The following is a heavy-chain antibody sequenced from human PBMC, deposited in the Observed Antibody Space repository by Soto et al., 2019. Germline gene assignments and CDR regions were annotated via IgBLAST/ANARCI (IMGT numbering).Heavy chain of an antibody. CDR3: AKDEGAIGYYYYYMDV. CDR2: ISWNSGSI. J-gene: IGHJ6*03. V-gene: IGHV3-9*01. Sequence: SGGSLRLSCAASGFTFDDYAMHWVRQAPGKGLEWVSGISWNSGSIGYADSVKGRFTISRDNAKNSLYLQMNSLRAEDTALYYCAKDEGAIGYYYYYMDVWGKGTTVTVSS. D-gene: IGHD1-26*01. CDR1: GFTFDDYA.